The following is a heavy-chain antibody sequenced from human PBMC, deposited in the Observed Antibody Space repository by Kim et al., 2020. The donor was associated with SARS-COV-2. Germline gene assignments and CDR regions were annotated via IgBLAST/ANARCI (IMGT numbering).Heavy chain of an antibody. CDR3: ARGDIVVVPAVHLPVDY. V-gene: IGHV1-46*01. J-gene: IGHJ4*02. D-gene: IGHD2-2*01. Sequence: FQGRVTMTRDTSTSTVYMELSSLRSEDTAVYYCARGDIVVVPAVHLPVDYWGQGTLVTVSS.